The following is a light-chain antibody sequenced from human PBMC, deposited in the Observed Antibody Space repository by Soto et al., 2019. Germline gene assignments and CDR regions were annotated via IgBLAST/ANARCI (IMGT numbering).Light chain of an antibody. CDR2: SAS. J-gene: IGKJ1*01. CDR3: QQYNISKWT. V-gene: IGKV3-20*01. Sequence: EIVLTQSPGTLSLSPGERATLSCRASQSLDNRHLAWYQHKPGQTPRVLIYSASNRATGISIRFNGSASGTNFLHTISILEPEEFAVYYCQQYNISKWTFGQGTKVEMK. CDR1: QSLDNRH.